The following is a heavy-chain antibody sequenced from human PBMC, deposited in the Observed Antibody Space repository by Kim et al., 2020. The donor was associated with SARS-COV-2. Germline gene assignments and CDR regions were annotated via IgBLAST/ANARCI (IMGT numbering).Heavy chain of an antibody. Sequence: GGSLRLSCAASGFTFDDYAMHWVLQAPGKGLEWVSGISWNSGSIGYADSVKGRFTISRDNAKNSLYLQMNSLRAEDTALYYCAKDRWREESSSSWFPFAYWGQGTLVTVSS. D-gene: IGHD6-13*01. V-gene: IGHV3-9*01. J-gene: IGHJ4*02. CDR3: AKDRWREESSSSWFPFAY. CDR1: GFTFDDYA. CDR2: ISWNSGSI.